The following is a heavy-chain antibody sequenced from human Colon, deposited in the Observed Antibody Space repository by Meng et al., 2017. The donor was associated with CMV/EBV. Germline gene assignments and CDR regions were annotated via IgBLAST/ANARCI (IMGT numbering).Heavy chain of an antibody. CDR3: AKPPVLGGVAEAYYHYGMDV. CDR1: GFTFNFYA. J-gene: IGHJ6*02. D-gene: IGHD2-8*02. Sequence: GESLKISCAASGFTFNFYAMIWVRQSPGKGLEGVSISGGSGGSIYYADSVKCRFTISRDNSKNTLYLQLNSLRAEDTAVYFCAKPPVLGGVAEAYYHYGMDVWGQGTTVTVSS. V-gene: IGHV3-23*01. CDR2: SGGSGGSI.